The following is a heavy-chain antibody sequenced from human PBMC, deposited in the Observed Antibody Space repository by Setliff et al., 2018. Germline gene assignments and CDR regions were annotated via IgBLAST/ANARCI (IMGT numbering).Heavy chain of an antibody. CDR3: ARESRYYYDNLGTLDY. CDR1: GGYISTGSYY. Sequence: PSETLSLTCTVSGGYISTGSYYCYWIRQAAGKGLEWIGRIYISGSTDYNPSLKSRVTISVDTSKNQFSLKLSSVTAADTAVYYCARESRYYYDNLGTLDYWGQGTLVTVSS. J-gene: IGHJ4*02. D-gene: IGHD3-22*01. V-gene: IGHV4-61*02. CDR2: IYISGST.